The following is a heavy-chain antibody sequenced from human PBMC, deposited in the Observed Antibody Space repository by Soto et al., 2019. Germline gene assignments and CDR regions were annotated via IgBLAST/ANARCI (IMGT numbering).Heavy chain of an antibody. V-gene: IGHV3-23*01. CDR3: AKERPLTSRRAIDY. CDR1: GFTFGNYA. Sequence: EVQLLESGGDLVQPGGSLRLSCAASGFTFGNYAMTWVRQAPGKGLEWVSTISTSGGSTYYADSVKGRFTISRDNSKNTLYLQMNSLRAEDTAVYYCAKERPLTSRRAIDYWGQGTLVTVSS. CDR2: ISTSGGST. J-gene: IGHJ4*02. D-gene: IGHD3-10*01.